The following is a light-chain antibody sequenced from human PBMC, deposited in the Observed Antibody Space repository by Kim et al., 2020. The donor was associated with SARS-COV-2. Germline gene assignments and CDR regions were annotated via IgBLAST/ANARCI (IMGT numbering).Light chain of an antibody. CDR1: ESQRRSF. V-gene: IGKV3-20*01. CDR2: ATT. CDR3: QHYGSYTPLFT. J-gene: IGKJ3*01. Sequence: GEGANVSCRERESQRRSFLVGYKQKPGQGPRIIIYATTTRATGSTDRLSGSGYGTDFIPTIISLEDEDFVVYYCQHYGSYTPLFTFGRGTKVDIK.